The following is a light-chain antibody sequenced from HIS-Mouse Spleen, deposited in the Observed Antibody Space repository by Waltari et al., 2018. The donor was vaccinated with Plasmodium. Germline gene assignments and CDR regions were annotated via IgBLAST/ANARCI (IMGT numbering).Light chain of an antibody. V-gene: IGLV3-19*01. Sequence: SSELTQYPAVSVALELPVRITCRGASPRRHNTRSYQQKPGQAPVLVIYGKNNRPSGIPDRFSGSSSGNTAALTITGAQAEDEADYYCNSRDSSGNHWVFGGGTKLTVL. J-gene: IGLJ3*02. CDR2: GKN. CDR1: SPRRHN. CDR3: NSRDSSGNHWV.